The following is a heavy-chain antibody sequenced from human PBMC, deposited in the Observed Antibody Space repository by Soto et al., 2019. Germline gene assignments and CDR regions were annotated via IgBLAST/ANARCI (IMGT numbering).Heavy chain of an antibody. D-gene: IGHD6-6*01. CDR1: GFTFSSYG. J-gene: IGHJ4*02. CDR3: ATTYVAARPFDY. Sequence: GGSLRLSCAASGFTFSSYGMHWVRQAPGKGLEWVAVIWYDGSNKYYADSVKGRFTISRDNSKNTLYLQMNSLRAEDTAVYYCATTYVAARPFDYWGQGTLVTVSS. CDR2: IWYDGSNK. V-gene: IGHV3-30*02.